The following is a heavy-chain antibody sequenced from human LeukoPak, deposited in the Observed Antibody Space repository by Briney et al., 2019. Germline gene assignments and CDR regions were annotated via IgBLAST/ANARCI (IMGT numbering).Heavy chain of an antibody. V-gene: IGHV1-69*06. CDR2: IIPIFGTA. CDR1: GGTFSSYA. D-gene: IGHD2-2*01. J-gene: IGHJ4*02. Sequence: SVKVSCKASGGTFSSYAISWVRQAPGQGLEWMGGIIPIFGTANYAQKFQGRVTITADKSTSTAYMELNSLRSEDTAVYYCAREAYQLQYRAFDYWGQGTLVTVSS. CDR3: AREAYQLQYRAFDY.